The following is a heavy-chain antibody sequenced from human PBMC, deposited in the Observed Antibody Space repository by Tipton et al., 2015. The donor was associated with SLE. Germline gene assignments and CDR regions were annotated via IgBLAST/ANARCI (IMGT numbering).Heavy chain of an antibody. CDR3: ASGLSVGFRFYLGS. Sequence: QVQLVQSGAEVKKPGASVKVSCKASGYTLTGNYIHWVRQAPGQGLEWMGTIIHMFRRPNYAQKFQGRATLTADQSTNTAYMELSGLRSGDTAVYYCASGLSVGFRFYLGSWGQGTLVTVSS. V-gene: IGHV1-69*18. CDR2: IIHMFRRP. CDR1: GYTLTGNY. J-gene: IGHJ5*02. D-gene: IGHD2-2*03.